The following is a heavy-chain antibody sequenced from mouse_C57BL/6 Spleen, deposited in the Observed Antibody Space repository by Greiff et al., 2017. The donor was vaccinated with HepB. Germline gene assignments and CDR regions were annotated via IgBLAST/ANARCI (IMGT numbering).Heavy chain of an antibody. CDR1: GYSITSGYD. J-gene: IGHJ2*01. CDR3: AKGTYSNYDYYFDY. V-gene: IGHV3-1*01. Sequence: EVKVVESGPGMVKPSQSLSLTCTVTGYSITSGYDWHWIRHFPGNKLEWMGYISYSGSTNYNPSLKSRISITHDTSKNHFFLKLNSVTTEDTATYYCAKGTYSNYDYYFDYWGQGTTLTVSS. CDR2: ISYSGST. D-gene: IGHD2-5*01.